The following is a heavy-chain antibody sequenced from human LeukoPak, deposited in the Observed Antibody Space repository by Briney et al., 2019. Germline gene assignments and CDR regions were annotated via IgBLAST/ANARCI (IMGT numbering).Heavy chain of an antibody. CDR3: EVIVSENFDY. Sequence: ASVKVSYKASGYTFTGYYMHWVRQAPGQGREWVGWINPNSGGTNYAQKFQGRVTMTRDTSISTAYMELSRLRSDDTAVYYCEVIVSENFDYWGQETLVTVSS. CDR1: GYTFTGYY. D-gene: IGHD3-16*02. J-gene: IGHJ4*02. CDR2: INPNSGGT. V-gene: IGHV1-2*02.